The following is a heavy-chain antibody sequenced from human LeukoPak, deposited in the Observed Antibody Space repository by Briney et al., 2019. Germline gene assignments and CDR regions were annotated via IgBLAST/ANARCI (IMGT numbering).Heavy chain of an antibody. CDR1: GFTFSSCG. V-gene: IGHV3-30*18. Sequence: LPGGSLRLSCATSGFTFSSCGMHWVRQAPGKGLGWVAIISYDGSNKYYADSVKGRFTISRDNSKNTLYLQMNSLRAEDTAVYYCAKDGFKDGFYGSGSYYQSMPGFWGQGTLVTVSS. CDR2: ISYDGSNK. D-gene: IGHD3-10*01. CDR3: AKDGFKDGFYGSGSYYQSMPGF. J-gene: IGHJ4*02.